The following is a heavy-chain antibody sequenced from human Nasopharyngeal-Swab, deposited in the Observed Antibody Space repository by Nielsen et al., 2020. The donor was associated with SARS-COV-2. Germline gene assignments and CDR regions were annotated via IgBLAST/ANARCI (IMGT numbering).Heavy chain of an antibody. V-gene: IGHV4-61*02. J-gene: IGHJ5*02. CDR1: GCSIISGSYS. CDR2: IYTIGST. D-gene: IGHD3-10*01. Sequence: LRLSCTVSGCSIISGSYSWSWILQPAGKGLEWIGRIYTIGSTNYNPSLKSRVTISVDTSKNQFSLKLSSVTAADTAVYYCERAGLLWSLFDPWGQGTLVTVSS. CDR3: ERAGLLWSLFDP.